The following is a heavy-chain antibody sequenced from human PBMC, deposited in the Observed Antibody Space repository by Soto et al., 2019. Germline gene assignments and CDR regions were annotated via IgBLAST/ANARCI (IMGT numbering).Heavy chain of an antibody. CDR1: GFTLSSYS. D-gene: IGHD6-19*01. Sequence: EVQLVESGGGMVQPGGSLRVSCAASGFTLSSYSMHWVRQAPGKGLEWVSYISGSGGTIYYADSVKGRFTISRDNAKTSLSVQMNSLRDGDTAVYFCARETGLRSSGWSYDFDFWGQGTRVTVSS. V-gene: IGHV3-48*02. CDR3: ARETGLRSSGWSYDFDF. J-gene: IGHJ4*02. CDR2: ISGSGGTI.